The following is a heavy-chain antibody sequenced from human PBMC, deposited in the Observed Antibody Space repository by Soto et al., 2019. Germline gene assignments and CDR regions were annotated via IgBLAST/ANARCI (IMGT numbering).Heavy chain of an antibody. CDR1: GFTFSSYG. CDR3: ARDHEGAPLWQLDY. J-gene: IGHJ4*02. Sequence: PGGSLRLSCAASGFTFSSYGMHWVRQAPGKGLEWVAVISYDGSNKYYADSVKGRFTISRDNSKNTLYLQMNSLRAEDTAVYYWARDHEGAPLWQLDYWGQGTLVTGSS. D-gene: IGHD6-19*01. CDR2: ISYDGSNK. V-gene: IGHV3-30*03.